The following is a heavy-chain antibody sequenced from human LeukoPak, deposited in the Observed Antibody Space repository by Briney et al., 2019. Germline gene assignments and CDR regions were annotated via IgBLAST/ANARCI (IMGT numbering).Heavy chain of an antibody. Sequence: ASVKVSCKASGYTFTSYAMHWVRQAPGQRLEWMGWINAGNGNTKYSQKFQGRVTITRDTSASTAYMELSSLRSEDTAVYYCAGGLVVPAASPYYYYYMDVWGKGTTVTVSS. CDR2: INAGNGNT. D-gene: IGHD2-2*01. V-gene: IGHV1-3*01. CDR3: AGGLVVPAASPYYYYYMDV. CDR1: GYTFTSYA. J-gene: IGHJ6*03.